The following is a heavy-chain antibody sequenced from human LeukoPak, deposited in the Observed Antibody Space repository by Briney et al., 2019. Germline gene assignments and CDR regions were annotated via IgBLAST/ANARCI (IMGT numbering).Heavy chain of an antibody. D-gene: IGHD4-11*01. J-gene: IGHJ5*02. CDR1: GFTFSSYA. V-gene: IGHV3-30-3*01. CDR2: ISYDGSNK. CDR3: ARVLPYDYINRFDR. Sequence: GGSLRLSCAASGFTFSSYAMHWVRQAPGKGLELVAVISYDGSNKYYADSVKGRFTISRDNSKNTLYLQMNSLRAEDTAVYYCARVLPYDYINRFDRWGQGTLVTVSS.